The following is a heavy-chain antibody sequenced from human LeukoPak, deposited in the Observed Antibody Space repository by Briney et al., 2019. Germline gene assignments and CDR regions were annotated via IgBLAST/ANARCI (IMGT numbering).Heavy chain of an antibody. D-gene: IGHD4-17*01. Sequence: ASVKVSCKASGYTFTSYDIDWVRQATGQGLEWMGWMNPNSGNTGYAQKFQGRVTMTRNTSISTAYMELRSLRSDDTAVYYCARGNGDYRTGLLNYWGQGTLVTVSS. CDR3: ARGNGDYRTGLLNY. CDR2: MNPNSGNT. J-gene: IGHJ4*02. CDR1: GYTFTSYD. V-gene: IGHV1-8*01.